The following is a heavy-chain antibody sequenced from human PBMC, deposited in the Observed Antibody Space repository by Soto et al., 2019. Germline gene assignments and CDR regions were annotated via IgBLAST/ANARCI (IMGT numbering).Heavy chain of an antibody. CDR3: ARVRGSPTRFFDY. J-gene: IGHJ4*02. Sequence: EVQLVESGGGLVKPGGSLRLSCAASGFTFSSYSMNWVRQAPGKGLEWVSSISSSSSYIYYADSVKGRFTISRDNAKNALYLQMNSLRAEDTAVYYCARVRGSPTRFFDYWGQGTLVTVSS. V-gene: IGHV3-21*01. CDR1: GFTFSSYS. CDR2: ISSSSSYI. D-gene: IGHD3-16*01.